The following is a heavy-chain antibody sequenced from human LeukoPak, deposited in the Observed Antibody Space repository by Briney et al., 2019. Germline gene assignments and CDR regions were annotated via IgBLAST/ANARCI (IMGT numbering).Heavy chain of an antibody. CDR3: ARDPLGAPRGPPH. V-gene: IGHV4-59*01. D-gene: IGHD1-26*01. J-gene: IGHJ4*02. CDR2: IYYSGST. CDR1: GGSFSGYY. Sequence: PSETLSLTCAVYGGSFSGYYWSWIRQPPGKGLEWLGYIYYSGSTNYNPSLKSRVTISVDTSKNQFSLKLSSVTAADTAVYYCARDPLGAPRGPPHWGQGTLVTVSS.